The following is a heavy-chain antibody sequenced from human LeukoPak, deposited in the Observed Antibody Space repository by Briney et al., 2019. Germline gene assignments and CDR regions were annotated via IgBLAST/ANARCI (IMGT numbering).Heavy chain of an antibody. CDR2: IYHSGST. D-gene: IGHD2-2*01. J-gene: IGHJ6*03. CDR3: ARHTSPSWGSPYYYYMDV. Sequence: PSETLSLTCAVYGGSFSGYYWSWIRQPPGKGLEWIGSIYHSGSTYYNPSLKSRVTISVDTSKNQFSLKLSSVTAADTAVYYCARHTSPSWGSPYYYYMDVWGKGTTVTVSS. CDR1: GGSFSGYY. V-gene: IGHV4-34*01.